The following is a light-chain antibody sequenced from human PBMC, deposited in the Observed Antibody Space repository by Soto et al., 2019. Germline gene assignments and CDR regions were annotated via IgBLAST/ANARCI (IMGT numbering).Light chain of an antibody. CDR2: GAS. J-gene: IGKJ1*01. V-gene: IGKV3-20*01. CDR1: QSISSRF. Sequence: EVVLTQSPGTLSLSPGERATLSCRASQSISSRFLAWYQQKPGQAHRLLMYGASIRATGIPDRFSGSGSGTDFTLSISRLEPEDFAVYYCQQYDSSRTFGQGTKVEFK. CDR3: QQYDSSRT.